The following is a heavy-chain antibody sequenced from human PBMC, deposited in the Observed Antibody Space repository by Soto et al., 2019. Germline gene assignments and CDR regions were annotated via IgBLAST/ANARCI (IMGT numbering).Heavy chain of an antibody. CDR1: GFTFSIYS. V-gene: IGHV3-21*01. J-gene: IGHJ4*02. CDR2: ISSSSSYI. D-gene: IGHD1-1*01. Sequence: GGSLRLSCAASGFTFSIYSMNWVRQAPGKGLEWVSSISSSSSYIYYADSVRGRFTISRDNAKNSLYLQMNTLRAEDTAVYYCARSPGRDGYNNFDYWGQGTLVTVSS. CDR3: ARSPGRDGYNNFDY.